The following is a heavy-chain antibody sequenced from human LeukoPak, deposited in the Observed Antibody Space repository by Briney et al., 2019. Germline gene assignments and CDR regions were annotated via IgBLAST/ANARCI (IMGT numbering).Heavy chain of an antibody. J-gene: IGHJ3*02. CDR2: INPKTGGT. CDR3: ARLYGDHVGAFDI. Sequence: ASVKVSCKASGYTVTDYYFHWLRQAPGQGLEWMGWINPKTGGTKFLQKFQGRVTMTRDTSISTAYMELSRLTDDDTAVYYCARLYGDHVGAFDIWGQGTMVTVSS. D-gene: IGHD4-17*01. V-gene: IGHV1-2*02. CDR1: GYTVTDYY.